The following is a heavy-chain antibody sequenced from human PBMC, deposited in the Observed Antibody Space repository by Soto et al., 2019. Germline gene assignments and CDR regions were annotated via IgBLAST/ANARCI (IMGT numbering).Heavy chain of an antibody. Sequence: PGESLKISCKGSGYSFTSYWIGWVRQMPGKGLEWMGTTYPNDSDTRYSPSFQGHVTISVDKSISTAYLQWSSLKASDTAMYYCATPAWIQLWSFNYWGQGTLVTVSS. V-gene: IGHV5-51*01. CDR2: TYPNDSDT. J-gene: IGHJ4*02. CDR3: ATPAWIQLWSFNY. CDR1: GYSFTSYW. D-gene: IGHD5-18*01.